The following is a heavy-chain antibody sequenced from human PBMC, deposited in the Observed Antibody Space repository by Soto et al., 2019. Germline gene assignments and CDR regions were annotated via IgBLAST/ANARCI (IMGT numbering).Heavy chain of an antibody. CDR1: GGSISSGGYS. J-gene: IGHJ5*02. D-gene: IGHD3-22*01. V-gene: IGHV4-61*08. CDR2: MYYTGST. CDR3: ARGFYDTGDYSSPFDI. Sequence: SETLSLTSAVSGGSISSGGYSWSGIRQPPGKRLEWIGYMYYTGSTRYNPSLGSRVTFSVDPSKNQFSLNLSSVTAADTAVYYCARGFYDTGDYSSPFDIWGQGILVTVSS.